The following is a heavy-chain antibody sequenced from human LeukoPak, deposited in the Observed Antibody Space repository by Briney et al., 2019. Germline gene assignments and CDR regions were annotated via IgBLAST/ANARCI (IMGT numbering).Heavy chain of an antibody. CDR1: GFTFSSYA. D-gene: IGHD6-13*01. V-gene: IGHV3-30-3*01. CDR3: ARHRIAAAVAFYFDS. CDR2: ISYDGNEK. J-gene: IGHJ4*02. Sequence: GGSLRLSCAASGFTFSSYAMHWVRQAPGKGLEWVAVISYDGNEKYYADSVQGRFTISRDNSMNTLNLHMNSLKSEDTAIYYCARHRIAAAVAFYFDSWGQGALVAVSS.